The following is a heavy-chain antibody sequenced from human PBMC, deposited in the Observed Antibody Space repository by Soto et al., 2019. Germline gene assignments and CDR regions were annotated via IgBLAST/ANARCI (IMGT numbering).Heavy chain of an antibody. CDR2: ISGSGGST. V-gene: IGHV3-23*01. CDR1: GFTFSSYA. J-gene: IGHJ6*03. D-gene: IGHD3-22*01. Sequence: EVQLLESGGGLVQPGGSLRLSCAASGFTFSSYAMSWVRQAPGKGLEWVSAISGSGGSTYYADPVKGRFTISRDNYKNTLYLQMNSLRAEDTAVYYCAKVTTSSYYYYMDVWGKGTTVTVSS. CDR3: AKVTTSSYYYYMDV.